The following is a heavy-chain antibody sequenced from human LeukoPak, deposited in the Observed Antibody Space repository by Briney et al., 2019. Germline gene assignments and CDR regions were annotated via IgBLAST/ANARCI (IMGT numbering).Heavy chain of an antibody. V-gene: IGHV3-74*01. J-gene: IGHJ4*02. CDR2: INTDGSST. D-gene: IGHD6-13*01. CDR1: GFTFSSYW. CDR3: ARTSSWYSDFDY. Sequence: GGSLRLSCAASGFTFSSYWMHWVRQAPGKGLVWVSRINTDGSSTSYADSVKGRFTISRDNAKNTLYLQMNSLRAEDTAVYYCARTSSWYSDFDYWGQGTLVTVSS.